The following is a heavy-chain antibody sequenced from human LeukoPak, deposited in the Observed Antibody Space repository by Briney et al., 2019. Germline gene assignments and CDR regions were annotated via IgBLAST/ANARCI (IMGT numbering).Heavy chain of an antibody. D-gene: IGHD2-21*02. CDR3: ARRPKFGIVVVTDHRDSPSDY. CDR2: IYSSGNT. J-gene: IGHJ4*02. Sequence: SETLSLTCTVSGASISSGSYYWSWIRQPAGKGLEWIGRIYSSGNTNYNPSLKSRVTISVDTSKNQFSLKLSSVTAADTAVYYCARRPKFGIVVVTDHRDSPSDYWGQGTLVTVSS. CDR1: GASISSGSYY. V-gene: IGHV4-61*02.